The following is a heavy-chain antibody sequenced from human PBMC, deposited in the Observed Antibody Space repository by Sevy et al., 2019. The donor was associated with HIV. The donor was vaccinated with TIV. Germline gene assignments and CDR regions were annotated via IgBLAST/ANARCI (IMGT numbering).Heavy chain of an antibody. CDR2: IWYDSSKK. CDR3: VRGGVWMDYSYYYYGMDV. J-gene: IGHJ6*02. D-gene: IGHD3-16*01. V-gene: IGHV3-33*01. Sequence: GGSLRLSCTASGYSFNSSGMHWVRQAPGKGLEWVAVIWYDSSKKYYGDSVKGRFTISRDNSRNTLFLQMNSLRGEDTAIYYCVRGGVWMDYSYYYYGMDVWGQGTTVTVSS. CDR1: GYSFNSSG.